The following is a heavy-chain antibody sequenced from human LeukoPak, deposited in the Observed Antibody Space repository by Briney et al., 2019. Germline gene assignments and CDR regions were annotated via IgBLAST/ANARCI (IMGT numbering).Heavy chain of an antibody. J-gene: IGHJ4*02. CDR3: ARHPPQGYSSGLYYVVY. V-gene: IGHV4-59*08. Sequence: PSETLSLTCTVSGGSISSYYWSWIRQPPGKGLEWIGYIYDSGRTNYNTSLKSRVTISVDTCKNQFSLKLSSVTASDTAVYYCARHPPQGYSSGLYYVVYWGQGTLVTVSS. D-gene: IGHD6-19*01. CDR2: IYDSGRT. CDR1: GGSISSYY.